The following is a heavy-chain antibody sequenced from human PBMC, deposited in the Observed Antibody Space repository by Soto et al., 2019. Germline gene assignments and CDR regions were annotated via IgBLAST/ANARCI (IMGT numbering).Heavy chain of an antibody. Sequence: PSETLSLPCTVPGGSLSGGGSYWGWIPQPPRKGLGWIGYTYYSGSFYYNPSLKGRVVISSDTSKNPVLLSVASVTAADTAVYYCARAPEPPPIVRVVVPYFFDSWGQGTLVTVSS. J-gene: IGHJ4*02. V-gene: IGHV4-31*03. CDR2: TYYSGSF. D-gene: IGHD3-16*02. CDR3: ARAPEPPPIVRVVVPYFFDS. CDR1: GGSLSGGGSY.